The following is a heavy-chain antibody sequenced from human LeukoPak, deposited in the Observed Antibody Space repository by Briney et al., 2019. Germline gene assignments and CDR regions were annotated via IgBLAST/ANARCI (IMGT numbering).Heavy chain of an antibody. J-gene: IGHJ3*02. D-gene: IGHD6-13*01. CDR3: ARESSSSVGRAFDI. CDR1: IFTFSTYS. V-gene: IGHV3-48*01. Sequence: GGSLRLSCAASIFTFSTYSLNWVRQAPGKGLEWVSYISSSSSTIYYADSVKGRFTISRDNAKNSLYLQMSSLRADDTAVHYCARESSSSVGRAFDIWGQGTMVTVSS. CDR2: ISSSSSTI.